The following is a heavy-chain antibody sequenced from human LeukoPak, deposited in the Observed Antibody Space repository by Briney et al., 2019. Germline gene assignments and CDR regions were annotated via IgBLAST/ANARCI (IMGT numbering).Heavy chain of an antibody. Sequence: GGSLRLSCAASEFTFSSYSMNWVRQAPGKGLEWVSHISSSSSTTYYADSVKGRFTISRDNAKNSLYLQMNSLRAEDMAVYYCAREGVVVVTAPGGYYMDVWGKGTTVTVSS. V-gene: IGHV3-48*01. CDR2: ISSSSSTT. J-gene: IGHJ6*03. CDR1: EFTFSSYS. D-gene: IGHD2-15*01. CDR3: AREGVVVVTAPGGYYMDV.